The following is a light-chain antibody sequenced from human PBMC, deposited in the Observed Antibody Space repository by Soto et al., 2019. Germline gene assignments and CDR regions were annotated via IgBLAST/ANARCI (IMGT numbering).Light chain of an antibody. Sequence: EVVLTQSPGTLSLSPGERATLSCRASQSVKSIYLAWYQQKPGQAPRLLIYDASNRATGIPARFSGSGSGTDFTLTISSLEPEDFAVYYCQQRSNWLTFGGGTKVEIK. CDR1: QSVKSIY. V-gene: IGKV3-11*01. J-gene: IGKJ4*01. CDR3: QQRSNWLT. CDR2: DAS.